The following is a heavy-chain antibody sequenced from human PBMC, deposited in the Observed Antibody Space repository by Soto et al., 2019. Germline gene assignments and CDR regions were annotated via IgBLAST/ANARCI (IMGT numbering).Heavy chain of an antibody. CDR3: ARDDYDILTGYYLRYYYYGMDV. CDR1: GYTFTSYG. V-gene: IGHV1-18*01. D-gene: IGHD3-9*01. Sequence: ASVKVSCKASGYTFTSYGISWVRQAPGQGLEWMGWISAYNGNTNYAQKLQGRVTMTTDTSTSTAYMELRSLRSDDTAVYYCARDDYDILTGYYLRYYYYGMDVWGQGTTVTVSS. CDR2: ISAYNGNT. J-gene: IGHJ6*02.